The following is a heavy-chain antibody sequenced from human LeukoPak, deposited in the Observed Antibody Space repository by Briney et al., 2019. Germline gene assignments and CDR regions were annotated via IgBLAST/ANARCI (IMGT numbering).Heavy chain of an antibody. J-gene: IGHJ4*02. V-gene: IGHV3-30*03. CDR1: GFTFSSYG. D-gene: IGHD7-27*01. Sequence: GGSLRLSCAASGFTFSSYGMHWVRQAPGKGLEWVAVISYDGSNKYYADSVKGRFTISRDNSKNTLYLQMNSLRAEDTAVYYCARDRTEPNWGSMDYWGQGILVTVSS. CDR3: ARDRTEPNWGSMDY. CDR2: ISYDGSNK.